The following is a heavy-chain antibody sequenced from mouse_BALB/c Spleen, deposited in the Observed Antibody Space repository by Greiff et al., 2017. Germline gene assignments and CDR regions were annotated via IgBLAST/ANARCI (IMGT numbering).Heavy chain of an antibody. V-gene: IGHV1-54*01. CDR2: INPGSGGT. D-gene: IGHD2-4*01. J-gene: IGHJ4*01. CDR1: GYAFTNYL. Sequence: QVQLQQSGAELVRPGTSVKVSCKASGYAFTNYLIEWVKQRPGQGLEWIGVINPGSGGTNYNEKFKGKATLTADKSSSTAYMQLSSLTSDDSAVYFCARSGYDYDDYWGQGTSVTVSS. CDR3: ARSGYDYDDY.